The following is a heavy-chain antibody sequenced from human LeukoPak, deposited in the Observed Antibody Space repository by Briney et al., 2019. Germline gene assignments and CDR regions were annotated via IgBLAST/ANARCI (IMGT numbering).Heavy chain of an antibody. V-gene: IGHV4-59*01. CDR1: GSSISSYY. Sequence: PSETLSLTCNVSGSSISSYYWSWIRQPPGKGLEWIGYRSDTGSTNYNPSLKSRVTISVDTSKKQFSLRLSSVPAADTAVYFCARFRNYYDSSGSYTYFDYWGQGTLVTVSS. CDR3: ARFRNYYDSSGSYTYFDY. D-gene: IGHD3-22*01. CDR2: RSDTGST. J-gene: IGHJ4*02.